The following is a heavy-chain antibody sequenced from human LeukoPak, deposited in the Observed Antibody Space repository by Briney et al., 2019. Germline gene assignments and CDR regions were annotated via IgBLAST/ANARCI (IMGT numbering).Heavy chain of an antibody. CDR1: GGTFSSYA. CDR3: ARVGAERNYYDSSGYYPFVY. J-gene: IGHJ4*02. V-gene: IGHV1-69*05. Sequence: ASVKVSCKASGGTFSSYAISWVRQAPGQGLEWMGGIIPIFGTANYAQKFQGRVTITTDESTSTAYMELSSLRSEDTAVYYCARVGAERNYYDSSGYYPFVYWGQGTLVTVSS. CDR2: IIPIFGTA. D-gene: IGHD3-22*01.